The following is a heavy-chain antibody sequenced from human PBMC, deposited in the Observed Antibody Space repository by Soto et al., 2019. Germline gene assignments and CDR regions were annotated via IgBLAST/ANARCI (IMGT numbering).Heavy chain of an antibody. CDR3: GSSPKGDYYDSSGYLYYFDY. CDR2: IYYSGST. J-gene: IGHJ4*02. Sequence: PSETLSLTCTVSGGSISSYYWSWIRQPPGKGLEWIGYIYYSGSTNYNPSLKSRVTISVDTSKNQFSLKLSSVTAADTAVYYCGSSPKGDYYDSSGYLYYFDYWGQGTLVTVSS. CDR1: GGSISSYY. D-gene: IGHD3-22*01. V-gene: IGHV4-59*01.